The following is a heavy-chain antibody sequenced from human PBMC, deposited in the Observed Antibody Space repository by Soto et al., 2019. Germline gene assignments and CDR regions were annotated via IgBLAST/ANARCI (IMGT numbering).Heavy chain of an antibody. CDR1: GGTFSSYA. Sequence: QVQLVQSGAEVKKPGSSVKVSCKASGGTFSSYAISWVRQAPGQGLEWMAGIIPIFGTANYAQKFQGRVTITADKSASTADRELSSLRCEDTAVYYCARDIRGFGLGGNWFDPWGQGTLVTVSS. CDR3: ARDIRGFGLGGNWFDP. V-gene: IGHV1-69*06. CDR2: IIPIFGTA. J-gene: IGHJ5*02. D-gene: IGHD3-10*01.